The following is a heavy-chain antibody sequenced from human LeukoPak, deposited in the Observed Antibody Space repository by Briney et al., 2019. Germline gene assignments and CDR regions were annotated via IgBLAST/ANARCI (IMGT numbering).Heavy chain of an antibody. V-gene: IGHV3-48*03. CDR2: ITNTGRTI. D-gene: IGHD2-21*02. Sequence: PGGSLRLSCAASGFTFSSYEMNWVRQFPGRGLEWLSYITNTGRTIFYADSVKGRFTISRDNAKNLLYLQMNSLRAEDTAVYYCAREAYCGGDCYSGYWGQGTLVTVSS. J-gene: IGHJ4*02. CDR3: AREAYCGGDCYSGY. CDR1: GFTFSSYE.